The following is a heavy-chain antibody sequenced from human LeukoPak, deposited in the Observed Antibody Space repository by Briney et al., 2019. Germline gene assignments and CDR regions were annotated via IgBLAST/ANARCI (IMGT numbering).Heavy chain of an antibody. CDR3: ARDFGYSSRWSVLDC. D-gene: IGHD6-13*01. Sequence: PSETLSLICTVSGGSISPYYWSWIRQPPGKGLEWIGYIYYSGSTNYNPSLKSRVTISVDTSKNQFSLKLSSVTAADTAVYYCARDFGYSSRWSVLDCWGQGTLVTVSS. CDR2: IYYSGST. V-gene: IGHV4-59*01. J-gene: IGHJ4*02. CDR1: GGSISPYY.